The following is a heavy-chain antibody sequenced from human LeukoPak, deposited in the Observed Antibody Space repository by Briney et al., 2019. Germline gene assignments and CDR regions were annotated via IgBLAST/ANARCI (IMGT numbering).Heavy chain of an antibody. Sequence: ESGPTLVNPTQTLTLTCTFSGFSLSTSGVGVGWIRQPPGKALEWLALIYWNDDKRYSPSLKSRLTIAKDTSKNQVVLTMTNMDPVDTATYYCAHRLDDKYYDFWSGYYGYWGQGTLVTVSS. V-gene: IGHV2-5*01. CDR2: IYWNDDK. CDR3: AHRLDDKYYDFWSGYYGY. D-gene: IGHD3-3*01. CDR1: GFSLSTSGVG. J-gene: IGHJ4*02.